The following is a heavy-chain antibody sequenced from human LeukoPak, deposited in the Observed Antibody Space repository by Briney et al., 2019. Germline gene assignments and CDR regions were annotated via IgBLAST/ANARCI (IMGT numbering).Heavy chain of an antibody. J-gene: IGHJ4*02. Sequence: PGGSLRLSCAASGFTFSSYSMNWVRQAPGKGLEWVSSISSSSSYIYYADSVKGRFTISRDNAKNSLYLQMNSLRAEDTAVYYCARDRIMITFGGVIGPFDYWGQGTLVTVSS. CDR3: ARDRIMITFGGVIGPFDY. D-gene: IGHD3-16*02. V-gene: IGHV3-21*01. CDR2: ISSSSSYI. CDR1: GFTFSSYS.